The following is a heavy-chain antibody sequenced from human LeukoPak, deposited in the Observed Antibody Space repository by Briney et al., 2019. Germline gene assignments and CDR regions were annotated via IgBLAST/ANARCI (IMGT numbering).Heavy chain of an antibody. J-gene: IGHJ5*02. Sequence: ASVKVSCKASGGTFSSYTISWVRQAPGQGLEWMGRIIPILGIANYVQKFQGRVTITADKSTSTAYMELSSLRSEDTAVYYCAREEVAARQYNWFDPWGQGTLVTVSS. CDR2: IIPILGIA. CDR1: GGTFSSYT. D-gene: IGHD6-6*01. CDR3: AREEVAARQYNWFDP. V-gene: IGHV1-69*04.